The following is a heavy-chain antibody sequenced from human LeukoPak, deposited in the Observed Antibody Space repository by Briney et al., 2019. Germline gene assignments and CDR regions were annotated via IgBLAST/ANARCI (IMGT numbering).Heavy chain of an antibody. CDR1: GFTFSDYY. D-gene: IGHD3-3*01. Sequence: GGSLRLSCAASGFTFSDYYMSWIRQAPGKGLEWVSYISSSGSTIYYADSVKGRFTISRDNAKNSLYLQINSLRAEDTAVYYCARAQTREYYDFWSGYYPDYWGQGTLVTVSS. CDR2: ISSSGSTI. CDR3: ARAQTREYYDFWSGYYPDY. V-gene: IGHV3-11*04. J-gene: IGHJ4*02.